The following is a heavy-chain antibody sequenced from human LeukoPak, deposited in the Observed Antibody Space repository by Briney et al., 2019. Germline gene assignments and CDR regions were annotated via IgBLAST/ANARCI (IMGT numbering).Heavy chain of an antibody. V-gene: IGHV4-34*01. CDR3: ARGPTPSPGGYSSGWYPYYFDY. CDR1: GGSFSGYY. Sequence: PSETLSLTCAVYGGSFSGYYWSWIRQPPGKGLEWIGEINHSGSTNYNPSLKSRVTISVDTSKNQFSLKLSSVTAADTAVYYCARGPTPSPGGYSSGWYPYYFDYWGQGTLVTVSS. J-gene: IGHJ4*02. D-gene: IGHD6-19*01. CDR2: INHSGST.